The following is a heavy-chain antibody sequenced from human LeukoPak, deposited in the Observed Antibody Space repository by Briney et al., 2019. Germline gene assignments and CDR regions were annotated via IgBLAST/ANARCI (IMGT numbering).Heavy chain of an antibody. Sequence: GGSLRLSCAASGFTFSSYAMSWVRQAPGKGLEWVSAISGSGGSTYYADSVKGRFTISRDNAKNSLYLQLNSLRAEDTALYYCASLLAAFDIWGQGTMVTVSS. CDR3: ASLLAAFDI. V-gene: IGHV3-23*01. J-gene: IGHJ3*02. CDR2: ISGSGGST. CDR1: GFTFSSYA.